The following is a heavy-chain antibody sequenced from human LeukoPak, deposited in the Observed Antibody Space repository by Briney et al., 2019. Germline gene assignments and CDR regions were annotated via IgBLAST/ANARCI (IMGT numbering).Heavy chain of an antibody. CDR2: INHSGST. CDR1: GGSFSGYY. J-gene: IGHJ4*02. Sequence: SETLSLTCAVYGGSFSGYYWSWIRQPPGKGLEWIGEINHSGSTNSNPSPKSRVTISVDTSKNQFSLKLSSVTAADTAVYYCARADYDFWSGYQLDYWGQGTLVTVSS. D-gene: IGHD3-3*01. CDR3: ARADYDFWSGYQLDY. V-gene: IGHV4-34*01.